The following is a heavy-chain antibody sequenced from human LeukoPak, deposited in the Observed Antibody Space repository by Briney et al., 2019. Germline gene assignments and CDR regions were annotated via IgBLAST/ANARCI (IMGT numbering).Heavy chain of an antibody. Sequence: AGGSLRLSCAASGFTFDDYGMSWVRQAPGKGLEWVSGINWNGGSTGYADSVKGRFTISRDNAKNSLYLQMNSLRAEDTALYYCARVADYDSSGDAFDIWGQGTMVTVSS. D-gene: IGHD3-22*01. CDR2: INWNGGST. V-gene: IGHV3-20*04. CDR3: ARVADYDSSGDAFDI. CDR1: GFTFDDYG. J-gene: IGHJ3*02.